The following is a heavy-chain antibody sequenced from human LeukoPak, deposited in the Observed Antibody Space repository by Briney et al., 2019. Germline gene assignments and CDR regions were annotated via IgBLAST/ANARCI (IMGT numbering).Heavy chain of an antibody. CDR1: GGSIRSSDDY. J-gene: IGHJ5*02. D-gene: IGHD2-15*01. CDR2: IYYTGSS. V-gene: IGHV4-39*07. Sequence: SETLSLTCSVSGGSIRSSDDYWGFVRQTPGKGLEWMGSIYYTGSSHYNPSLKSRATISVDTSKNQFSLKLSSVTAADTAVYYCARRPEAVAATPNWFDPWGQGTLVTVSS. CDR3: ARRPEAVAATPNWFDP.